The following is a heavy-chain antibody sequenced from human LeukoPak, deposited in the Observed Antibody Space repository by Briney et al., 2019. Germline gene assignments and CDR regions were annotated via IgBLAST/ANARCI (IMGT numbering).Heavy chain of an antibody. CDR1: GFTFSSYG. CDR2: ISYDGSNK. D-gene: IGHD6-13*01. Sequence: GGSLRLSCAASGFTFSSYGMHWVRQAPGKGLEWVAVISYDGSNKYYADSVKGRFTISRDNSKNTLYLQMNSLRAEDTAVYYCAKDAFGSWYQLYCFDYWGQGTLVTVSS. CDR3: AKDAFGSWYQLYCFDY. J-gene: IGHJ4*02. V-gene: IGHV3-30*18.